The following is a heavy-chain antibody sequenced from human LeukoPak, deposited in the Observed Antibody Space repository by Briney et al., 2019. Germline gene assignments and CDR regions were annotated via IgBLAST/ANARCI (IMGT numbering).Heavy chain of an antibody. CDR2: ISGSGGST. Sequence: GGSLRLSCAASGFTFSSYAMSWVRQAPGKGLEWVSAISGSGGSTYYADSVKGRFTISRDNSKNTLYLQMNSLRAEDTAVYYCAKDQAYDSSSYYPLDAFDIWGQGTMVTVSS. CDR1: GFTFSSYA. CDR3: AKDQAYDSSSYYPLDAFDI. D-gene: IGHD3-22*01. J-gene: IGHJ3*02. V-gene: IGHV3-23*01.